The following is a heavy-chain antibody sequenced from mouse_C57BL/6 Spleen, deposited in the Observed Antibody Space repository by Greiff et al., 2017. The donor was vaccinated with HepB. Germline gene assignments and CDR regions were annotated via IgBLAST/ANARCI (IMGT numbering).Heavy chain of an antibody. V-gene: IGHV1-22*01. CDR2: INPNNGGT. CDR3: ARQGLYYGGAMDY. Sequence: SGPELVKPGASVKMSCKASGYTFTDYNMHWVKQSHGKSLEWIGYINPNNGGTSYNQKFKGKATLTVNKSSSTAYMELRSLTSEDSAVYYCARQGLYYGGAMDYWGQGTSVTVSS. D-gene: IGHD2-1*01. CDR1: GYTFTDYN. J-gene: IGHJ4*01.